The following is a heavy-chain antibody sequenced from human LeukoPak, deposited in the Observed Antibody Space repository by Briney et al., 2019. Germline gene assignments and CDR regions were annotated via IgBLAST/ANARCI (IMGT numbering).Heavy chain of an antibody. J-gene: IGHJ4*02. D-gene: IGHD3-10*01. CDR3: GRDTPNSGVWFGELFL. CDR2: INPNTGGT. V-gene: IGHV1-2*02. Sequence: ASVKVSCKASGYTFSDYYLHWVRQAPGQGLEWMGWINPNTGGTNYAQKFQGRVTMTRDTSITTAYMELTRLTSDDTAVYYCGRDTPNSGVWFGELFLWGQGTLVTVSS. CDR1: GYTFSDYY.